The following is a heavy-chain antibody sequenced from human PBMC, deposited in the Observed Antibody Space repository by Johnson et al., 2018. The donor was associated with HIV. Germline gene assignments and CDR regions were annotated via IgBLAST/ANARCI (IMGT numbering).Heavy chain of an antibody. Sequence: VQLVESGGGLVQPGGSLRLSCAASGFTFSSYGMHWVRQAPGKGLEWVAFIRYDGSNKYYADSVKGRFTISRDNSKNTLYLQMNSLRPEDTAVYYCAKETRDSRSAFDVWGQGTLVTVS. CDR2: IRYDGSNK. J-gene: IGHJ3*01. CDR1: GFTFSSYG. CDR3: AKETRDSRSAFDV. V-gene: IGHV3-30*02. D-gene: IGHD4-11*01.